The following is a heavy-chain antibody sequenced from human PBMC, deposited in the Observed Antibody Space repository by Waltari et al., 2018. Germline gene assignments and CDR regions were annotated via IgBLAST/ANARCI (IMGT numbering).Heavy chain of an antibody. CDR1: GFTFSSYA. CDR3: AKGVGWWGPFDY. CDR2: IRGRGGST. V-gene: IGHV3-23*01. J-gene: IGHJ4*02. Sequence: EVQLLESGGGLVQPGGSLRLSCAASGFTFSSYAMSCVRQAPGKVLEGVSAIRGRGGSTYYADSVKGRLTISRDKSKNTRYLKMNSVRAEDTAVYYCAKGVGWWGPFDYWGQGTLVTVSS. D-gene: IGHD2-8*02.